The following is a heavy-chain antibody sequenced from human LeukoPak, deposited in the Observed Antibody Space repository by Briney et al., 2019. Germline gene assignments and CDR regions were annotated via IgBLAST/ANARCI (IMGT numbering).Heavy chain of an antibody. Sequence: GASVKVSCKASGYTFTSYGISWVRQAPGQGLEWMGWISAYNGNTNYAQKLQGRVTMTTDTSTSTAYMELSSLRSEDTAVYYCARDGKDYTPGQVWFDPWGQGTLVTVSS. J-gene: IGHJ5*02. V-gene: IGHV1-18*01. CDR2: ISAYNGNT. CDR1: GYTFTSYG. D-gene: IGHD2-2*02. CDR3: ARDGKDYTPGQVWFDP.